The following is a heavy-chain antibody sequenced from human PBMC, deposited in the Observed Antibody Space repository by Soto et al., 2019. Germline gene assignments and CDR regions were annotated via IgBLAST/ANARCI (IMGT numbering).Heavy chain of an antibody. V-gene: IGHV4-34*01. Sequence: SETLSLTCAVYGLNFSGYYWSWIRQPPGKGLEWIGEINHSGSTNYNPSLKSRVTISVDTSKNQFSLKLSSVTAADTAVYYCARGAIWSSSGYYFDYWGQGTLVTVSS. CDR3: ARGAIWSSSGYYFDY. CDR1: GLNFSGYY. CDR2: INHSGST. J-gene: IGHJ4*02. D-gene: IGHD6-6*01.